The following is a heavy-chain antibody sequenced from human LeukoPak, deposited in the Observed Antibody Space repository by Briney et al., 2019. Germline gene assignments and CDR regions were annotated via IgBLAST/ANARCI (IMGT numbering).Heavy chain of an antibody. Sequence: ASVKVSCKASGYTFTSYGISWVRQAPGQGLEWMGWISAYNGNTNYAQKFQGRVTMTTDTSTSTAYMELRSLRSDDTAVYYCARDRPPRNWEQWLPLVGPHFSRQYYYYMDVWGKGTTVTVSS. V-gene: IGHV1-18*01. CDR2: ISAYNGNT. CDR3: ARDRPPRNWEQWLPLVGPHFSRQYYYYMDV. J-gene: IGHJ6*03. D-gene: IGHD6-19*01. CDR1: GYTFTSYG.